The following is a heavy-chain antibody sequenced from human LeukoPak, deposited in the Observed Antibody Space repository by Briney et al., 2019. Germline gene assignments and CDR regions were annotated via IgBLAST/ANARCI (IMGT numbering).Heavy chain of an antibody. Sequence: GRSLRLSCAASGCTFSSYSMDWVPQAPGKGLEWVSYISSSSSTIYYADSVKGRFTISRDNAKNSLYLQMNSLRAEDTAVYYCAREEWLRGIDPWGQGTLVTVSS. CDR3: AREEWLRGIDP. J-gene: IGHJ5*02. CDR2: ISSSSSTI. D-gene: IGHD5-12*01. CDR1: GCTFSSYS. V-gene: IGHV3-48*01.